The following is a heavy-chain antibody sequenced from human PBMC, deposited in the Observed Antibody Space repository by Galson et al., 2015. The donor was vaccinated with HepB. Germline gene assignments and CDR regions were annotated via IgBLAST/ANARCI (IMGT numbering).Heavy chain of an antibody. CDR2: ISSTGSTI. CDR3: ARVRFVAAKYWYFDL. D-gene: IGHD6-25*01. Sequence: SLRLSCAASGLTFSNYTMNWVRQAPGTGLEWLSSISSTGSTIYYADSVKGRFTISRDNAKNSLSLQMNSLRDEDTAIYYRARVRFVAAKYWYFDLWGRGTLVTVSS. J-gene: IGHJ2*01. CDR1: GLTFSNYT. V-gene: IGHV3-48*02.